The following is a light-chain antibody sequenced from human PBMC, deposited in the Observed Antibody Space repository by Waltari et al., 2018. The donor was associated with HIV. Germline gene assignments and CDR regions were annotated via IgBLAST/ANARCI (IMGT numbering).Light chain of an antibody. CDR3: QVWDGRGDPVI. CDR2: DDR. V-gene: IGLV3-21*02. CDR1: NIAATNR. Sequence: SYVLTQPPSVSVAPGQTARITCGGNNIAATNRVPWYRLNPGQAPVVVIYDDRDRPSGIPDRFSGSSSGDTATLTISRAEAGDEADYYCQVWDGRGDPVIFGGGTKLAVV. J-gene: IGLJ2*01.